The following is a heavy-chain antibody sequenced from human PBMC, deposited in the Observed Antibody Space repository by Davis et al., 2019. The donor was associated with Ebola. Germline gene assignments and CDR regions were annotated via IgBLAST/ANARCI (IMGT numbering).Heavy chain of an antibody. CDR1: GGSISSSSYY. Sequence: SETLSLTCTVSGGSISSSSYYWSWIRQPPGKGLEWIGYIYYSGSTNYNPSLKSRVTISVDTSKNQFSLKLSSVTAADTAVYYCARGSYGDHFDYWGQGTLVTVSS. D-gene: IGHD4-17*01. J-gene: IGHJ4*02. CDR3: ARGSYGDHFDY. CDR2: IYYSGST. V-gene: IGHV4-61*01.